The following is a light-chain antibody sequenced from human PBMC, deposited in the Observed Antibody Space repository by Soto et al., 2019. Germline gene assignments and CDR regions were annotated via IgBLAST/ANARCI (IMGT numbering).Light chain of an antibody. V-gene: IGKV3-20*01. CDR3: QQYAASRT. Sequence: EIVMTQSPGTLSLSPGERATLSCRASQSVWRNHLAWYQQKYGQAPRLLIYGASSRATGIPDRFSGSGSGTDFTLSISRLEPEDFAVYYCQQYAASRTFGQGTKVDIK. CDR2: GAS. CDR1: QSVWRNH. J-gene: IGKJ1*01.